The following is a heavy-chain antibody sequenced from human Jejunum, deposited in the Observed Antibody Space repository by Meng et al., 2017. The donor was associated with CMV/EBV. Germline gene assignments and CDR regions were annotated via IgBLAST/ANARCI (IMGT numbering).Heavy chain of an antibody. Sequence: SISSSSYYWACIRQPPGKGLEWIGSIYYSVTTFYNPSLKSQVTISGDMSNNQFSLTLSSLTAADTAVFYCARGVLEVSNYYYGMDVWGQGTTVTVSS. V-gene: IGHV4-39*01. D-gene: IGHD2-8*02. CDR2: IYYSVTT. J-gene: IGHJ6*02. CDR3: ARGVLEVSNYYYGMDV. CDR1: SISSSSYY.